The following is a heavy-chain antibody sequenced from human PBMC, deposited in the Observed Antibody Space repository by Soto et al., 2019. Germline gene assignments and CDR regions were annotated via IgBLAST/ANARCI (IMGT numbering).Heavy chain of an antibody. Sequence: QVQLQESGPGLVKPSQTLSLTCTVSGGSISSGGYYWSWIRQHPGKSLEWIGYIYYSGSTYYNPSLKSRVTISVYTSKNQFSLKLSSVTAADTAVYYCARGVSDSSGYYGGNDAFDIWGQGTMVTVSS. CDR2: IYYSGST. CDR3: ARGVSDSSGYYGGNDAFDI. CDR1: GGSISSGGYY. J-gene: IGHJ3*02. D-gene: IGHD3-22*01. V-gene: IGHV4-31*03.